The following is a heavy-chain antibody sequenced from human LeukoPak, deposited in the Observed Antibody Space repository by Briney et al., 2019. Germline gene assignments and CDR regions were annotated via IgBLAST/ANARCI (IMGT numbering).Heavy chain of an antibody. CDR1: EYTFTSYA. D-gene: IGHD3-10*01. CDR3: ARAGGFGESGDYFDY. Sequence: ASAKVSCKASEYTFTSYAMHWVRQAPGQRLEWMGWINGGSGNTIYSQKFHGRVTITRETSASTAYMELSSLRSEDTAVYYCARAGGFGESGDYFDYWGQGTLVTVSS. J-gene: IGHJ4*02. V-gene: IGHV1-3*01. CDR2: INGGSGNT.